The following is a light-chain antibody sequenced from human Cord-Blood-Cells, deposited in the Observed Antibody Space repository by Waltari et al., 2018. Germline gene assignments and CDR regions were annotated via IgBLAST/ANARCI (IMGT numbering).Light chain of an antibody. Sequence: DLQMTPPPSSLSSSVGDRTTTTCRASQGISNYLAWYQQKPGKVPKLLIYAASTLQAGVPSRFSGSGSGTDFTLTISSLQPEDVATYYCQKYNSAPLTFGQGTRLEIK. J-gene: IGKJ5*01. CDR2: AAS. CDR3: QKYNSAPLT. CDR1: QGISNY. V-gene: IGKV1-27*01.